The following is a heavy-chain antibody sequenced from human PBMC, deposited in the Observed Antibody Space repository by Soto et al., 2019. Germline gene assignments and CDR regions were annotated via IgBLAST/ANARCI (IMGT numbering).Heavy chain of an antibody. D-gene: IGHD3-3*02. J-gene: IGHJ6*02. V-gene: IGHV2-5*01. CDR3: IYRRASFDYHGLDV. Sequence: APTLATRKQTLTLTCTFSGFSLSTGGLRVGPLRHPPGNSLAWLAVIYWNEDRRRSPSLENRLTITKDTSKNQVFLTMTNMDPVETAIYYCIYRRASFDYHGLDVWG. CDR2: IYWNEDR. CDR1: GFSLSTGGLR.